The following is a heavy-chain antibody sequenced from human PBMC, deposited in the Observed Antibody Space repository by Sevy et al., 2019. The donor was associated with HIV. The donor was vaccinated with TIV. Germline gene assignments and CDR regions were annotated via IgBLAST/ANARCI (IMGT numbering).Heavy chain of an antibody. CDR2: ISYDGSNK. J-gene: IGHJ4*02. Sequence: GGSLRLSCAASGFTFSSYAMHWVRQAPGKGLEWVAVISYDGSNKYDEDSVKGRFTISRDNSKTTLYLQMNSLRAEDTVLYYCAGEGGPGGDFDYWGQGTLVTVSS. D-gene: IGHD1-26*01. V-gene: IGHV3-30-3*01. CDR3: AGEGGPGGDFDY. CDR1: GFTFSSYA.